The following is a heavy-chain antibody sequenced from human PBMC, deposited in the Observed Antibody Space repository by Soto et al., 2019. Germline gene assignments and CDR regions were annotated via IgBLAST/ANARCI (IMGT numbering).Heavy chain of an antibody. J-gene: IGHJ4*02. CDR2: IVPVFGKA. CDR1: GGTFSRSA. CDR3: ARDGTLYDSSAYYYVY. Sequence: SVKVSCKASGGTFSRSAINWVRQAPGQGLEWMGGIVPVFGKANYAQKFQGRVTITADESTSTGYMELRSLASEDTAVYYCARDGTLYDSSAYYYVYWGQGTLVTVSS. V-gene: IGHV1-69*13. D-gene: IGHD3-22*01.